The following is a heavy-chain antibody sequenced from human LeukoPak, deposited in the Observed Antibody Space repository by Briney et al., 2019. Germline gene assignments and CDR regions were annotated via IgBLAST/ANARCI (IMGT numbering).Heavy chain of an antibody. Sequence: GGSLRLSCAASVFTFSSYSMNWVRQAPGKGLDWVSSISSSSSYIYYADSVKGRFTISRDNDKNSLYLQMNRLRAEDTAVYYCARAGIAAALKPNWFDPWGQGTLVTVSS. CDR3: ARAGIAAALKPNWFDP. CDR2: ISSSSSYI. D-gene: IGHD6-13*01. CDR1: VFTFSSYS. V-gene: IGHV3-21*01. J-gene: IGHJ5*02.